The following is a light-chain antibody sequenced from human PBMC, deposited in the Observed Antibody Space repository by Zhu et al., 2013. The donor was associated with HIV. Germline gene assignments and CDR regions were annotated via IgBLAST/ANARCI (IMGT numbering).Light chain of an antibody. Sequence: EIVLTQSPGTLSLSPGERATLSCRASPSASTSYFAWYQQKPGQAPRLLIYGTSTRATGVPDRFSGSGSGTDFTLTISRLEPEDYAVYHCHQYGSYPPTFGQGTKLEIK. V-gene: IGKV3-20*01. CDR2: GTS. CDR3: HQYGSYPPT. J-gene: IGKJ2*01. CDR1: PSASTSY.